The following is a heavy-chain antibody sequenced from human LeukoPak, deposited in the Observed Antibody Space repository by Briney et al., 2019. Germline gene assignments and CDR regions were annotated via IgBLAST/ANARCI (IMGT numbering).Heavy chain of an antibody. Sequence: ASVKVPCKASGYTFTSYDINWVRQATGQGLEWMGWMNPNSGNTGYAQKFQGRVTMTRNTSISTAYMELSSLRSEDTAVYYCASTPIPYCSGGSCYYFDYWGQGTLVTVSS. J-gene: IGHJ4*02. CDR3: ASTPIPYCSGGSCYYFDY. D-gene: IGHD2-15*01. CDR1: GYTFTSYD. CDR2: MNPNSGNT. V-gene: IGHV1-8*01.